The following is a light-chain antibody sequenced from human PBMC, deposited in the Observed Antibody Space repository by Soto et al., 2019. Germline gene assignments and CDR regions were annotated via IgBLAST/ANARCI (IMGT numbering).Light chain of an antibody. J-gene: IGKJ3*01. CDR1: QDISNY. Sequence: DIQMTQSPSSLSASVGDRVTITCQASQDISNYLNWYQQKPGKAPMLLIYDASNLETGVPSRFSGSGSGTDFTFTISSLQPEDIATYYCQQYDNPLFTFGPGTKVDIK. CDR2: DAS. CDR3: QQYDNPLFT. V-gene: IGKV1-33*01.